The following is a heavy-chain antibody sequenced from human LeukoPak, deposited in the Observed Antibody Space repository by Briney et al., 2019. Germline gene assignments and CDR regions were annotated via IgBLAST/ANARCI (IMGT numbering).Heavy chain of an antibody. Sequence: ASVKVSCKASGGTSSSYAISWVRQAPGQGLEWMGGIIPIFGTANYAQKFQGRVTMTEDTATDTVYMELTSLRSEDTAIYFCATGLSYNWRIFDYWGQGTLVTVSS. CDR1: GGTSSSYA. V-gene: IGHV1-69*06. CDR3: ATGLSYNWRIFDY. D-gene: IGHD1-20*01. CDR2: IIPIFGTA. J-gene: IGHJ4*02.